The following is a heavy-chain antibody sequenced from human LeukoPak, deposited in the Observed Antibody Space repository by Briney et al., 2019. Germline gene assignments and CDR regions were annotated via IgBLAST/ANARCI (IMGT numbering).Heavy chain of an antibody. J-gene: IGHJ6*03. CDR2: ISSSDSII. CDR1: GFAFSSYE. V-gene: IGHV3-48*03. Sequence: GGSLRLSCAASGFAFSSYEMNWVRQAPGKGLEWVSYISSSDSIIYYADSVKGRFTTSRDNAKNSLYLQMNSLRAEDTAVYYCARGDNSGPDYYYYMDVWGKGTTVTISS. D-gene: IGHD6-19*01. CDR3: ARGDNSGPDYYYYMDV.